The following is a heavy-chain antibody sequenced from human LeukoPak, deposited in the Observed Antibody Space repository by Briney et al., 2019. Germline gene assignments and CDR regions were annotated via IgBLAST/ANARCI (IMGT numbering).Heavy chain of an antibody. CDR3: ARDNAAAPKNYYYYYYMDV. V-gene: IGHV3-48*01. J-gene: IGHJ6*03. D-gene: IGHD6-13*01. CDR2: ISSSSSTI. Sequence: HTGGSLRLSCAASGFTFSSYSMNWVRQAPGKGLEWVSYISSSSSTIYYADSVKGRFTISRDNAKNSLYLQMNSLRAEDTAVYYCARDNAAAPKNYYYYYYMDVWGKGTTVTVSS. CDR1: GFTFSSYS.